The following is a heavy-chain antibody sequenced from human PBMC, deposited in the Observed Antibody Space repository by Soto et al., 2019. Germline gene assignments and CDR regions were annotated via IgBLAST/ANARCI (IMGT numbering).Heavy chain of an antibody. CDR3: ARDFSGYSDGHRHFDY. Sequence: QVQLVESGGGVVQPGRSLRLSCAASGFTFSSYGMHWVRQAPGKGLEWVAVIWYDGSNKYYADSVKGRFTISRDNSKNTLDLQMNSLRAEDTAVYDCARDFSGYSDGHRHFDYWGQGTLVTVSS. CDR2: IWYDGSNK. CDR1: GFTFSSYG. J-gene: IGHJ4*02. D-gene: IGHD5-18*01. V-gene: IGHV3-33*01.